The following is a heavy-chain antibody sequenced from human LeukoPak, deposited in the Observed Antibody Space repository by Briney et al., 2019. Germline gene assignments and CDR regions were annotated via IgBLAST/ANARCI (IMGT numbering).Heavy chain of an antibody. CDR3: AREGGYSYGPWNFDY. D-gene: IGHD5-18*01. CDR1: GYTFTGYY. V-gene: IGHV1-2*02. J-gene: IGHJ4*02. Sequence: ASVKVSCKASGYTFTGYYMHWVRQAPGQGLEWMGWINPNSGGTNYAQKFQGRVTITTDESTSTAYMELSSLRSEDTAVYYCAREGGYSYGPWNFDYWGQGTLVTVSS. CDR2: INPNSGGT.